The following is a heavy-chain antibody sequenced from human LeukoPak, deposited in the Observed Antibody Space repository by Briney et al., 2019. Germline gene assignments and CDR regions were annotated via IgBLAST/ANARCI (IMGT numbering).Heavy chain of an antibody. V-gene: IGHV1-18*01. CDR2: INGYNGDT. CDR1: GYTFTSYG. J-gene: IGHJ4*02. D-gene: IGHD3-10*01. Sequence: ASVKVSCKASGYTFTSYGFSWVRQAPGQELEWMGWINGYNGDTNYAQKFRGRVTVTTDTSTSTAYLELRTLRSDDTAVYYCARDGSGIWNAYWGQGTLVTVSS. CDR3: ARDGSGIWNAY.